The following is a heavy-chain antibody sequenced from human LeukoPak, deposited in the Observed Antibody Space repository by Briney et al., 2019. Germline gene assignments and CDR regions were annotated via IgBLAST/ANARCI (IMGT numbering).Heavy chain of an antibody. CDR1: GGSFSSTSYY. CDR3: ARVRRTYDFWA. V-gene: IGHV3-7*01. D-gene: IGHD3-3*01. CDR2: IKQDGSEK. J-gene: IGHJ5*02. Sequence: ETLSLTCTVSGGSFSSTSYYWGWIRQPPGKGLEWVANIKQDGSEKNYVDSVKGRFTISRDNAKNSLYLQMNSLRAEDTAVYYYARVRRTYDFWAWGQGTLVTVSS.